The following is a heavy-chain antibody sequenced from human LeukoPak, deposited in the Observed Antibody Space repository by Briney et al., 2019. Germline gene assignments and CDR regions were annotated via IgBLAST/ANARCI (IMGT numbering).Heavy chain of an antibody. D-gene: IGHD6-13*01. CDR2: INPNSGGT. Sequence: ASVKVSCKASGYTFTSYDINWVRQAPGQGLEWMGWINPNSGGTNYAQKFQGRVTMTRDTSISTAYMELSRLRSDDTAVYYCARESGRIAAAGTVYWGQGTLVTVSS. J-gene: IGHJ4*02. V-gene: IGHV1-2*02. CDR1: GYTFTSYD. CDR3: ARESGRIAAAGTVY.